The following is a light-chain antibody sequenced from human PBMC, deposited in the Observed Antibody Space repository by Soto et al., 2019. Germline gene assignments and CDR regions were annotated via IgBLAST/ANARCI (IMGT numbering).Light chain of an antibody. Sequence: DIVMTQSPDSLAVSLGERATINCKSSQSVLYNSNNKNYLAWYQQKPGQPPKLLIYWATTRESGVPARFSGSGSGTNFSFTISSLQAEDVATYYCQTYDSIPFPFGPGTKLDLK. CDR2: WAT. J-gene: IGKJ3*01. V-gene: IGKV4-1*01. CDR1: QSVLYNSNNKNY. CDR3: QTYDSIPFP.